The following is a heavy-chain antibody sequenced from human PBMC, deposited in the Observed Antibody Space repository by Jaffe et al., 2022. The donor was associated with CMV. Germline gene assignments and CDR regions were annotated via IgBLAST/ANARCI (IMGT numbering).Heavy chain of an antibody. Sequence: EVQLVESGGGLVKPGGSLRLSCAASGFTFSNYSMNWVRQAPGKGLEWVSSISSGSSYIYYADSVKGRFSISRDNARKSLYLQMNSLRAEDTAVYYCARAPFGDLDRVYYYYMDVWGKGTTVTVSS. D-gene: IGHD3-10*01. CDR1: GFTFSNYS. CDR2: ISSGSSYI. J-gene: IGHJ6*03. V-gene: IGHV3-21*01. CDR3: ARAPFGDLDRVYYYYMDV.